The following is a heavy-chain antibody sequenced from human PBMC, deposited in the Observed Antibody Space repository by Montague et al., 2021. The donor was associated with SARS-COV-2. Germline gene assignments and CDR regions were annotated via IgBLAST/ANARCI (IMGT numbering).Heavy chain of an antibody. CDR3: ARENFRRYYGSGSYYINAFDI. D-gene: IGHD3-10*01. V-gene: IGHV5-10-1*01. Sequence: QSGAEVKKPGESLRISCKGSGYSFTSYWISWVRQMPGKGLEWMGRIDPSDSYTNYSPSFQGHVTISADKSISTAYLQWSSLKASGTAMYYCARENFRRYYGSGSYYINAFDIWGQGTMVTVSS. J-gene: IGHJ3*02. CDR2: IDPSDSYT. CDR1: GYSFTSYW.